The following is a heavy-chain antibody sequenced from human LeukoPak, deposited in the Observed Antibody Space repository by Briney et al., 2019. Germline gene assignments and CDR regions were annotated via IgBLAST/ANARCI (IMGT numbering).Heavy chain of an antibody. V-gene: IGHV3-21*01. CDR2: ISSSSSYI. D-gene: IGHD2-21*01. J-gene: IGHJ6*03. Sequence: KPGGSLRLSCAASRLTVSSNYMSWVRQAPGKGLEWVSSISSSSSYIYYADSVKGRFTISRDNAKNSLYLQMNSLRAEDTAVYYCARDGVFRSSVVRYMDVWGKGTTVTVSS. CDR3: ARDGVFRSSVVRYMDV. CDR1: RLTVSSNY.